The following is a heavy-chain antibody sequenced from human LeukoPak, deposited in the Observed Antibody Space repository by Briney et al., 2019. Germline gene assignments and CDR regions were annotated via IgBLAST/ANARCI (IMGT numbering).Heavy chain of an antibody. V-gene: IGHV3-21*01. CDR1: GFTFSSYS. J-gene: IGHJ3*02. Sequence: GGSLRLSCAASGFTFSSYSMNWVRQAPGKGLEWVSSISSSSSSYIYYADSVKGRFTISRDNAKNSLYLQMNSLRAEDTAVYYCARDSDCSSTSCYVKPDAFDIWGQGTMVTVSS. CDR2: ISSSSSSYI. D-gene: IGHD2-2*01. CDR3: ARDSDCSSTSCYVKPDAFDI.